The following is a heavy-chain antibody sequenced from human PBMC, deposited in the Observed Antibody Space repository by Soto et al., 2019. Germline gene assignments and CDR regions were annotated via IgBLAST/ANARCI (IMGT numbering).Heavy chain of an antibody. CDR3: AKEGSAYCGGDCRVDY. J-gene: IGHJ4*02. D-gene: IGHD2-21*02. CDR2: ISGSGGST. V-gene: IGHV3-23*01. CDR1: GFTFSSYA. Sequence: EVPLLESGGGLVQPGGSLRLSCAASGFTFSSYAMSWVRQAPGKGLEWVSAISGSGGSTYYADSVKGRFTISRDNSKNTLYRQMNSLRAEDTAVYYCAKEGSAYCGGDCRVDYWGQGTLVTVSS.